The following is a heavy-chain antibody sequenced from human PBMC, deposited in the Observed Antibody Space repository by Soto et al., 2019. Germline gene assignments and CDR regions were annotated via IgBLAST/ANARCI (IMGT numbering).Heavy chain of an antibody. CDR1: GYTFTSYG. Sequence: QVQLVQSGAEVKKPGASVKVSCKASGYTFTSYGISWVRQEPGQGLGWMGGRSAYNGNTNYAQKLQGRVTMTTDTSTSTAYMELRSLRSDDTSVYYCARVGGSYRPLYYYGIDVWGQGTTGTVSS. CDR3: ARVGGSYRPLYYYGIDV. V-gene: IGHV1-18*04. D-gene: IGHD1-26*01. CDR2: RSAYNGNT. J-gene: IGHJ6*02.